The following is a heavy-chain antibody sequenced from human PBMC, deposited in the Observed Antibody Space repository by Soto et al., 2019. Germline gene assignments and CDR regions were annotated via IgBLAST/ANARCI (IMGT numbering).Heavy chain of an antibody. CDR1: GFTFSSYA. J-gene: IGHJ4*02. V-gene: IGHV3-30-3*01. D-gene: IGHD2-8*01. Sequence: QVQLVESGGGVVQPGRSLRLSCAASGFTFSSYAMHWVRQAPGKGLEWVAVISYDGSNNYYADSVKGRFTISRDNSKNTLYLQMNSLRAEDTAVYYCARGGIVLMVYAHYDYWGQGTLVTVSS. CDR3: ARGGIVLMVYAHYDY. CDR2: ISYDGSNN.